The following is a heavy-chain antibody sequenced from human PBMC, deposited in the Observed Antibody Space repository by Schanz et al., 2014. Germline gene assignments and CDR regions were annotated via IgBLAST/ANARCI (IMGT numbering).Heavy chain of an antibody. Sequence: EVQLLESGGGLVQPGGSLRLSCVASGFTFSSYAMSWVRQAPGKGLEWVSGISDNGISTYYADSVKGRFSISRENSKSILYLQMNSLRAEDTAVYYCAKAGSGWSTAGYYYWGQGTLVIVSS. V-gene: IGHV3-23*01. J-gene: IGHJ4*02. CDR3: AKAGSGWSTAGYYY. CDR2: ISDNGIST. D-gene: IGHD6-19*01. CDR1: GFTFSSYA.